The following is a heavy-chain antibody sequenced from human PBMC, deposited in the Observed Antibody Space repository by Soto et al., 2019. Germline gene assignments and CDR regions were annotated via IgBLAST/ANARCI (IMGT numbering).Heavy chain of an antibody. CDR3: VKQPGSGKTYYYGMDV. Sequence: EVQLLESGGGLVQPGGSLRLSCETSGFSFNSYAMTWVRQAPGMGLEWVAVINYNSRATFHAQSVKGRFTISTDNSRNTVFLQMDSLRAEDTAVYYCVKQPGSGKTYYYGMDVWGLGTTVIVSS. CDR1: GFSFNSYA. V-gene: IGHV3-23*01. D-gene: IGHD3-10*01. CDR2: INYNSRAT. J-gene: IGHJ6*02.